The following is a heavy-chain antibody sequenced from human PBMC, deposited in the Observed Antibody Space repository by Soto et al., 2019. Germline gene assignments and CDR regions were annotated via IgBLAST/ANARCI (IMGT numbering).Heavy chain of an antibody. CDR3: ARGELSYSSSWNFDY. D-gene: IGHD6-13*01. CDR1: GGTFSSYA. V-gene: IGHV1-69*13. J-gene: IGHJ4*02. CDR2: IIPIFGTA. Sequence: SVKVSCKASGGTFSSYAISWVRQAPGQGLEWMGGIIPIFGTANYAQKFQGRVTITADESTSTAYMGLSSLRSEDTAVYYCARGELSYSSSWNFDYWGQGTLVTVSS.